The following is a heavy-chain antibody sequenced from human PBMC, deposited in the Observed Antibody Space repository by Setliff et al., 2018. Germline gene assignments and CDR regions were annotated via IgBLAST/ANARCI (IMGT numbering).Heavy chain of an antibody. V-gene: IGHV4-38-2*01. CDR1: GYSISSGYY. CDR2: IYYSGST. J-gene: IGHJ3*02. Sequence: SETLSLTCAVSGYSISSGYYWGWIRQLPGKGLEWIGSIYYSGSTYYNPSLKSRVTISVDTSKNQFSLKLSSVTAADTAVYYCARQGSGYDFWSGYYRPDAFDIWGQGTMVTVS. CDR3: ARQGSGYDFWSGYYRPDAFDI. D-gene: IGHD3-3*01.